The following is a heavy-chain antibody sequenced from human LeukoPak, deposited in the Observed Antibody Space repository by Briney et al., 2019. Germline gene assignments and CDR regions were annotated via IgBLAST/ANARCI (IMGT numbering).Heavy chain of an antibody. Sequence: GGSLRLSCVASRFSFDEAPANWVRQAPGKGLEWIAHISPGGDGVNYADSVKGRFTISRDIAKKSLFLQLSNLRVDGTAVYYCATVDWNSWGQGTHVTVSS. J-gene: IGHJ5*02. CDR2: ISPGGDGV. CDR3: ATVDWNS. D-gene: IGHD5-12*01. V-gene: IGHV3-48*03. CDR1: RFSFDEAP.